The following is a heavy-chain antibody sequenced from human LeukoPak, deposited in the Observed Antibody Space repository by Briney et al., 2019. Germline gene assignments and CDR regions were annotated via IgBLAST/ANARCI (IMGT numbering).Heavy chain of an antibody. Sequence: SETLSLTCTVSGGSISTYYWGWIRQPPGKGLEWIGYIDYSGSTNYNPSLKSRVTMSVDTSKNRFSLKLSSVTAADTALFYCARVRRYSSRPDAFDIWGQGTMVTVSS. V-gene: IGHV4-59*01. CDR3: ARVRRYSSRPDAFDI. CDR1: GGSISTYY. J-gene: IGHJ3*02. D-gene: IGHD6-13*01. CDR2: IDYSGST.